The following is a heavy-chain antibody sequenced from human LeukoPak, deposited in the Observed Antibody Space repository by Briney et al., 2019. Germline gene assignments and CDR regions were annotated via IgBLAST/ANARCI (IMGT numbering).Heavy chain of an antibody. D-gene: IGHD5-24*01. CDR2: VSSSGTTT. CDR3: ARTDRDGNKRFLD. J-gene: IGHJ4*02. Sequence: GGSLRLSCAASGFTFSSYSVIWARQAPGKGLEWVSYVSSSGTTTYYADSVKGRFTISRDNGKNLVSLQMNSLRDEDTAVYYCARTDRDGNKRFLDWGQGTLVTVSS. V-gene: IGHV3-48*02. CDR1: GFTFSSYS.